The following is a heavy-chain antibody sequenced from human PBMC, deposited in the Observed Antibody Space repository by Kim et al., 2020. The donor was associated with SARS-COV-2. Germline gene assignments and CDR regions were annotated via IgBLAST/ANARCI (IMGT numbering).Heavy chain of an antibody. CDR3: ARQQGIAENWFDP. Sequence: NPSIKSQATIATATSKNQICLKPSSVTAADTAVYYCARQQGIAENWFDPWGQGTLVTVSS. J-gene: IGHJ5*02. V-gene: IGHV4-59*08. D-gene: IGHD6-13*01.